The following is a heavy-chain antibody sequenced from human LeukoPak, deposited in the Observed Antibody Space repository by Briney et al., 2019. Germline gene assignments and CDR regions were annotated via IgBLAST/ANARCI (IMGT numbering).Heavy chain of an antibody. V-gene: IGHV4-59*08. J-gene: IGHJ4*02. Sequence: SETLSFTCTVSGGSISSYYWSWIRQPPGKGLEWIGYIYYSGSTNYNPSLKSRVTISVDTSKNQFSLKLSSVTAADTAVYYCARQVEWPYYFDYWGQGTLVTVPS. D-gene: IGHD3-3*01. CDR1: GGSISSYY. CDR3: ARQVEWPYYFDY. CDR2: IYYSGST.